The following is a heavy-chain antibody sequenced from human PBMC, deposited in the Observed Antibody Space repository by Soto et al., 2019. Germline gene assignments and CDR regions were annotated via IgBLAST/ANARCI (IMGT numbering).Heavy chain of an antibody. CDR2: ISDTGVGT. CDR3: AKNVTTTAFDY. V-gene: IGHV3-23*01. D-gene: IGHD4-17*01. CDR1: GFTFSSYA. J-gene: IGHJ4*02. Sequence: EVQLLESGGGLGQPGGSLRLSCADSGFTFSSYAVSWVRQAPGKGLEWVSSISDTGVGTYYGDSVKGRFTISRDNSKNTLYLQMNSLRAEDTAVYYCAKNVTTTAFDYWGQGTLVTVSS.